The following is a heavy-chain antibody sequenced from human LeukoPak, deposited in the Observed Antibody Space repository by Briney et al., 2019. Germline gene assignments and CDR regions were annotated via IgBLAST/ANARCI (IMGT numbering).Heavy chain of an antibody. CDR1: GYRFTSYW. CDR2: IYPGDSDT. V-gene: IGHV5-51*01. J-gene: IGHJ3*02. CDR3: ARLPYCTNGVCYTISSAFDI. D-gene: IGHD2-8*01. Sequence: KGGESLKISCKGSGYRFTSYWIGWVRQMPGKGLEWMGIIYPGDSDTRYSLSFQGQVTISADKSISTAYLQWSSLKASDTAMYYCARLPYCTNGVCYTISSAFDIWGQGTMVTVSS.